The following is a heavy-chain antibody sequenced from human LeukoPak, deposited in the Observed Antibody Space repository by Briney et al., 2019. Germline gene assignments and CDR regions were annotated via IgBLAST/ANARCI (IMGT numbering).Heavy chain of an antibody. CDR3: ATRRRGRSGSYAGYHFDY. J-gene: IGHJ4*02. D-gene: IGHD3-10*01. Sequence: GGSLRLSCAASGFTFDDYGMSWVRLAPGKGLEWVSGINWSGGSTVYADSMHGRFIISRANAKNSLYLKINSLIADDTAFNHCATRRRGRSGSYAGYHFDYCGPGTLVTVSS. V-gene: IGHV3-20*01. CDR2: INWSGGST. CDR1: GFTFDDYG.